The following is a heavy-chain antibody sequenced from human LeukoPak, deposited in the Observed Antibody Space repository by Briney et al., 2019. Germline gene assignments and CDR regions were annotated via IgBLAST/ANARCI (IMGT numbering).Heavy chain of an antibody. Sequence: TGGSLRLSCAASGFMFSDSAMSWVRQAPGKGLEWVSLICFSGGNIYYADSVKGRFTLSRDNSKDTLDLQMNILRAEDTAIYYCARDIELSTWGLGTMVTVSS. D-gene: IGHD3-16*02. V-gene: IGHV3-23*01. J-gene: IGHJ3*01. CDR1: GFMFSDSA. CDR2: ICFSGGNI. CDR3: ARDIELST.